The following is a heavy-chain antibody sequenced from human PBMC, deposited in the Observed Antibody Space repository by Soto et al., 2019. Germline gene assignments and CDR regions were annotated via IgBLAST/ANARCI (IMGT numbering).Heavy chain of an antibody. CDR2: IWYDGSNK. D-gene: IGHD2-2*01. J-gene: IGHJ6*03. V-gene: IGHV3-33*01. Sequence: PGGSLRLSCAASGFTFSSYGMHWVRQAPGKGLEWVAVIWYDGSNKYYADSVKGRFTISRDNSKNTLYLQMNSLRAEDTAVYYCARDPGYCSSTSCYYYYMDVWGKGTTVTVSS. CDR1: GFTFSSYG. CDR3: ARDPGYCSSTSCYYYYMDV.